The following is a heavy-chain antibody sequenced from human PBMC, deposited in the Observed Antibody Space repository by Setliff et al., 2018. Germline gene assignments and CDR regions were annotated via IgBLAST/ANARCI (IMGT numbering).Heavy chain of an antibody. Sequence: SETLSLTCTVSGGSISSGSYYWSWIRQPPGKGLEWIGSIYYSGSTNYNPSLKSRVPISVDTSKNQFSLKLSSVTAADTAVYYCARVPLHSGSYGEYYYYGMDVWGQGTTVTVSS. CDR1: GGSISSGSYY. D-gene: IGHD1-26*01. V-gene: IGHV4-61*01. CDR3: ARVPLHSGSYGEYYYYGMDV. CDR2: IYYSGST. J-gene: IGHJ6*02.